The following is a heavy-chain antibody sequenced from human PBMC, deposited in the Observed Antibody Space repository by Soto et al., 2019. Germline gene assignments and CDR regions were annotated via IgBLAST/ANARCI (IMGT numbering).Heavy chain of an antibody. J-gene: IGHJ5*02. V-gene: IGHV3-21*01. D-gene: IGHD6-13*01. CDR2: ISSNSAYI. CDR1: VFTFRIFT. Sequence: GGSLRLSCAASVFTFRIFTMNCVRQAPGRGLEWVSAISSNSAYIYYTDALRGRFTISRDNAKNSLHLQMNSLRAEDTAVYYCTRDASRDSSARGWFDPWGPGTLVTVSS. CDR3: TRDASRDSSARGWFDP.